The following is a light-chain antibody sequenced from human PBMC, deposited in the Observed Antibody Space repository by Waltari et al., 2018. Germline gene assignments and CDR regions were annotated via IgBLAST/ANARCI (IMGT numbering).Light chain of an antibody. CDR2: WAS. Sequence: DIQMTQSPSTLSASVGDRVTITCRASQNINTWLAWHQQKPGQPPKLLIYWASTRESGVPDRFSGSGSGTDFTLTISSLQAEDVAVYYCQQYLSTPPTFGQGTKVEIK. V-gene: IGKV4-1*01. J-gene: IGKJ1*01. CDR1: QNINTW. CDR3: QQYLSTPPT.